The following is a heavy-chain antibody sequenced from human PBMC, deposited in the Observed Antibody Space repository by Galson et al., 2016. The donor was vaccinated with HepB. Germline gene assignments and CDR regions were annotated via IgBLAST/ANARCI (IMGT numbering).Heavy chain of an antibody. D-gene: IGHD3-22*01. CDR3: ASPYFYDTSGYRPAGDAFDI. V-gene: IGHV1-69*13. CDR2: IIPVFGTA. J-gene: IGHJ3*02. Sequence: SVKVSCKASGGTFANYAISWVRQAPGQGLEWMGGIIPVFGTANYAQKFQGRVTITADESTSTDYMELSSLRSEDTAVYYCASPYFYDTSGYRPAGDAFDIWGQGTMVTVSS. CDR1: GGTFANYA.